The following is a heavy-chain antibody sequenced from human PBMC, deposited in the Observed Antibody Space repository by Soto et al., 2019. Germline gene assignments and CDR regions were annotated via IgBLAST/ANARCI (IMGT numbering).Heavy chain of an antibody. CDR3: ATSEPYCTNGVCYFRSTFDY. CDR1: GGSISSYY. CDR2: IYYSGST. Sequence: SETLSLTCTVSGGSISSYYWSWIRQPPGKGLEWIGYIYYSGSTNYNPSLKSRVTISVDTSKNQFSLKLSSVTAADTAVYYCATSEPYCTNGVCYFRSTFDYWGQGTLVTVSS. V-gene: IGHV4-59*01. D-gene: IGHD2-8*01. J-gene: IGHJ4*02.